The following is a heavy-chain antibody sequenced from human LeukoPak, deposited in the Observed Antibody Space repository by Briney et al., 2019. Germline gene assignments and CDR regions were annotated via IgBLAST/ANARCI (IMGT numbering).Heavy chain of an antibody. CDR3: ATRGNSWYYGMDV. Sequence: ASVKVSCKASGGTFSSYAISWVRQAPGQGLEWMGRIIPILGIANYAQKFQGRVTITEDTSTDTAYMELSSLRSEDTAVYYCATRGNSWYYGMDVWGQGTTVTVSS. V-gene: IGHV1-69*04. CDR2: IIPILGIA. J-gene: IGHJ6*02. D-gene: IGHD4-23*01. CDR1: GGTFSSYA.